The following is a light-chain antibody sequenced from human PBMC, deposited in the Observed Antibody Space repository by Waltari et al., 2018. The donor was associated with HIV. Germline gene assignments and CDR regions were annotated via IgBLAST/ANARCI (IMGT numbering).Light chain of an antibody. Sequence: QSALTQPASVSGSPGQSITISCTGTSSDVGSYNLVSWYQQHPGKAPKLMIYEVSKLPSGFSNRFSGSKSGNTSSLTISGLQAEYEADYYCCSYAGSSTPVVFGGGTKLTVL. CDR1: SSDVGSYNL. V-gene: IGLV2-23*02. CDR2: EVS. J-gene: IGLJ2*01. CDR3: CSYAGSSTPVV.